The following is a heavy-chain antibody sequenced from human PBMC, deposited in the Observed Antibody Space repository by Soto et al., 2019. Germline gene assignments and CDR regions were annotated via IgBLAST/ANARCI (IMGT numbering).Heavy chain of an antibody. CDR3: ARDHSSRWDLNWFDP. CDR2: IIPIFGTA. Sequence: SVKVSCKASGGTFSSYAISWVRQAPGQGLEWMGGIIPIFGTANYAQKFQGRVTITADESTSTAYMELSSLRSEDTAVYYCARDHSSRWDLNWFDPWGQGTLVTVSS. CDR1: GGTFSSYA. J-gene: IGHJ5*02. D-gene: IGHD6-13*01. V-gene: IGHV1-69*13.